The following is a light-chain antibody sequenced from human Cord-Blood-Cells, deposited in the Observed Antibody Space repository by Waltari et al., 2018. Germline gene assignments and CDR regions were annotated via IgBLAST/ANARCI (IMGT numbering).Light chain of an antibody. J-gene: IGLJ2*01. CDR3: QSYDSSLREV. CDR1: SSNIGAGYD. CDR2: GNS. Sequence: QSVLTQPPSVSGAPGQRVTISCTGSSSNIGAGYDVHWYQQLPGTAPKLLIYGNSNRASGVRGRCAGSKSGTAAALAITGLQAEDEADYYCQSYDSSLREVFGGGTKLTV. V-gene: IGLV1-40*01.